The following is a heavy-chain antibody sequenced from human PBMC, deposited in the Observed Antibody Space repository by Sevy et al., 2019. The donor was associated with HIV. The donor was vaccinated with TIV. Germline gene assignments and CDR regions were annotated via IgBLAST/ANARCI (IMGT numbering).Heavy chain of an antibody. V-gene: IGHV3-48*01. Sequence: GGSLRLSCAASGFTFSSYSMNWVRQAPGKGLEWVSYISSSSSTIYYADSVKGRFTISRDNAKNSLYLQMNSLRAEDTAVYYCARGQIYCSRTSCYIDYYYYGMDVWGQGTTVTVSS. J-gene: IGHJ6*02. CDR3: ARGQIYCSRTSCYIDYYYYGMDV. CDR1: GFTFSSYS. D-gene: IGHD2-2*02. CDR2: ISSSSSTI.